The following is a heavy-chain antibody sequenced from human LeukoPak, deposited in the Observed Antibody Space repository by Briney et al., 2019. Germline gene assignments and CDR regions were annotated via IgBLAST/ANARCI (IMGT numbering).Heavy chain of an antibody. CDR1: GGSISSGGYY. D-gene: IGHD5-18*01. CDR2: IYYSGST. J-gene: IGHJ5*02. CDR3: ASQDSYGYGTYFDP. V-gene: IGHV4-31*03. Sequence: PSQTLSLTCTVSGGSISSGGYYWSWIRQHPGKGLEWIGHIYYSGSTYYNPSLKSRVAISVDTSKNQFSLKLSSVTAADTAVYYCASQDSYGYGTYFDPWGQGTLVTVSS.